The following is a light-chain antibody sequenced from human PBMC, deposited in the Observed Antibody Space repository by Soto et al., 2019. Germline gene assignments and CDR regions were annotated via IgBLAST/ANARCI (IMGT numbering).Light chain of an antibody. CDR2: KAS. CDR3: QQYDSYSVRT. J-gene: IGKJ1*01. V-gene: IGKV1-5*03. Sequence: DIQMTQSPSTLSASVGDGVTITCRASQTITTSLAWYQQKPGKAPKLLIYKASSLESGVPSRFSGSGSGTEFTLTISSLQPDVFATYYCQQYDSYSVRTFGQGTKVEI. CDR1: QTITTS.